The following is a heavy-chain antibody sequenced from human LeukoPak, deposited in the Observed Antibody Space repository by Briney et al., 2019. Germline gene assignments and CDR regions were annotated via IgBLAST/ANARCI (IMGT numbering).Heavy chain of an antibody. CDR3: ARGPLPPHYYGSGSYLNPFDY. J-gene: IGHJ4*02. CDR2: INWNGGSI. CDR1: GFTFDEYG. D-gene: IGHD3-10*01. Sequence: PWGALRLSYAASGFTFDEYGMSWVRQAPGKGLEWVSGINWNGGSIGYAATLMGRFTTSRDNAKNSLYLQMNSLSAEDTALYYCARGPLPPHYYGSGSYLNPFDYWGQGTLVTVSS. V-gene: IGHV3-20*03.